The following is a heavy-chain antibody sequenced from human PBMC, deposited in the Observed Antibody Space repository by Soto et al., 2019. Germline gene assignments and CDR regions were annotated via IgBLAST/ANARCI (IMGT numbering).Heavy chain of an antibody. V-gene: IGHV4-39*07. D-gene: IGHD3-3*01. J-gene: IGHJ4*02. Sequence: SETLSLTCTVSGGSIGCSGYCWGWIRQPPGKGLEWIGSIYYSGSTYYNPSLKSRVTISVDTSKNQFSLKLSSVTAADTAVYYCARAIRFLEWLGLGFDYWGQGTLVTVSS. CDR2: IYYSGST. CDR1: GGSIGCSGYC. CDR3: ARAIRFLEWLGLGFDY.